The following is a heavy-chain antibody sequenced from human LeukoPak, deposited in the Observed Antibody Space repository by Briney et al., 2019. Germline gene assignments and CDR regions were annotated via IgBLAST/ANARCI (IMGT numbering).Heavy chain of an antibody. Sequence: SETLSLTCTVSGGSISSGGYSWSWIRQHPGKGLEWIGYIYYSGSTDYNPSLKSRVTISVDTSKNQFSLKLSSVTAADTAVYYCARVDTAMVIGAFDIWGQGTMVTVSS. CDR2: IYYSGST. D-gene: IGHD5-18*01. J-gene: IGHJ3*02. V-gene: IGHV4-61*08. CDR3: ARVDTAMVIGAFDI. CDR1: GGSISSGGYS.